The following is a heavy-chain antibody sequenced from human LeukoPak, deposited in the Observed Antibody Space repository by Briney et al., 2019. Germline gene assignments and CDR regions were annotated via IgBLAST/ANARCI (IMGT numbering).Heavy chain of an antibody. V-gene: IGHV1-2*02. CDR1: GYTFIGHY. D-gene: IGHD3-10*01. J-gene: IGHJ4*02. CDR2: INPFTRYT. CDR3: ASWAGGLWGVPLYDY. Sequence: ASVKVSCKASGYTFIGHYMHWVRQAPGQGLEWTGCINPFTRYTNYAQTFQGRVTMTTDTSISTAYMEMSRLRSDDTAVYYCASWAGGLWGVPLYDYWGQGSLVTVSS.